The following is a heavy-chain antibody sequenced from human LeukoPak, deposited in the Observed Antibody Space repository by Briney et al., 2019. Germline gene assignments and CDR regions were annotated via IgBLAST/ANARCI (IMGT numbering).Heavy chain of an antibody. J-gene: IGHJ4*02. D-gene: IGHD5-18*01. CDR1: GFTFSNYA. V-gene: IGHV3-7*01. CDR2: INQDASAK. CDR3: ARDLYSYGANQDDY. Sequence: GGSLRLSCAASGFTFSNYAMSWVRQAPGKGLEWVANINQDASAKSYVDSVRGRFTISRDDAKNSLHLQMNSLRAEDTAVYYCARDLYSYGANQDDYWGQGILVTVSS.